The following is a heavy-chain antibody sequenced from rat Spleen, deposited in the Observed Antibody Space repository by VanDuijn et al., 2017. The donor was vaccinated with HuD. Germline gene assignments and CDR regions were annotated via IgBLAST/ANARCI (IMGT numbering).Heavy chain of an antibody. CDR1: GFTFSDYY. CDR2: ISHDGGRT. CDR3: TRDVGGGSYMDVMDA. Sequence: EVQLVESGGDLVQPGRSLKLSCAASGFTFSDYYMAWVRQAPTKGLEWVASISHDGGRTYYPDSVKGRFTISRDTAQNTLYLQMNSLRSEDTATYYCTRDVGGGSYMDVMDAWGQGVMVTVSS. D-gene: IGHD1-2*01. J-gene: IGHJ2*01. V-gene: IGHV5-20*01.